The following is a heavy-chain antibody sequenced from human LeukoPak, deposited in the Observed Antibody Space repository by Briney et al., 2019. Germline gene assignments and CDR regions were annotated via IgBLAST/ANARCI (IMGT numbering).Heavy chain of an antibody. CDR2: IKPNSGAT. J-gene: IGHJ4*02. V-gene: IGHV1-2*02. Sequence: ASVKVSCKASGYAFTDYYMHWVRQAPGQGLEWMGWIKPNSGATKYAQQFQGRVTLTRDTSISTAYMELSSLRSDDTAVYYCARRHECSDTSCLIDYWGQGTLVTVSS. D-gene: IGHD2-2*01. CDR1: GYAFTDYY. CDR3: ARRHECSDTSCLIDY.